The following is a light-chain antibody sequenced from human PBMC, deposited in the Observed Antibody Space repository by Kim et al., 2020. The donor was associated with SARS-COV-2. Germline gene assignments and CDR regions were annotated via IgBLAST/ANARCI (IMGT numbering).Light chain of an antibody. J-gene: IGKJ1*01. CDR3: QQLITYPRT. CDR2: GAS. Sequence: AFVGDRVTITCRASQCISSYLAWYQQKPGKAPKLLIQGASTLESGVPSRFSGSGSETEFTLTISSLQPEDFATYSCQQLITYPRTFGQGSKVDIK. CDR1: QCISSY. V-gene: IGKV1-9*01.